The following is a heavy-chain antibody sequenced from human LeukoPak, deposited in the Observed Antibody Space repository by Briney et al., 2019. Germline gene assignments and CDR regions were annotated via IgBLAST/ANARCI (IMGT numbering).Heavy chain of an antibody. J-gene: IGHJ4*02. D-gene: IGHD3-22*01. CDR2: INPSGGST. CDR3: ARDNQPATMIVVVNPPDY. Sequence: ASVKVSFKASGYTFTSYYMHWVRQAPGQGLEWMGIINPSGGSTSYAQKFQGRVTMTRDTSTSTVYMELSSLRSEDTAVYYCARDNQPATMIVVVNPPDYWGQGTLVTVSS. V-gene: IGHV1-46*01. CDR1: GYTFTSYY.